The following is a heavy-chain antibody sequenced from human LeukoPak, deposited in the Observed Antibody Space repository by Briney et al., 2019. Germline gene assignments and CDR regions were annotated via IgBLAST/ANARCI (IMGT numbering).Heavy chain of an antibody. CDR3: ARDSYYADYGDRDY. D-gene: IGHD4-17*01. V-gene: IGHV1-18*01. J-gene: IGHJ4*02. CDR1: GYTFTSYG. CDR2: ISAYNGNT. Sequence: ASVKVSCKASGYTFTSYGISWVRQAPGQGLEWMGWISAYNGNTNYAQKLQGRVTMTTDTSTSTAYMELRSLRSDDTAVYYCARDSYYADYGDRDYWGQGTLVTVSS.